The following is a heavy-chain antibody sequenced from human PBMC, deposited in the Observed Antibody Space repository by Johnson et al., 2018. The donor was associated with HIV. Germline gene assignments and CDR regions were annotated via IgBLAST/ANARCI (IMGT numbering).Heavy chain of an antibody. V-gene: IGHV3-30*18. D-gene: IGHD2-15*01. Sequence: QVQLVESGGGVIQPGGSLRLSCAASGFTFSSYAMSWVRQAPGKGLEWVAVISYDGSNKYYADSVKGRFTISRDNSKTTLYLQMKSLRPEDTAVYFCAKEDCSAVLCSDDAFHIWGQGTTVTLSS. CDR2: ISYDGSNK. CDR3: AKEDCSAVLCSDDAFHI. J-gene: IGHJ3*02. CDR1: GFTFSSYA.